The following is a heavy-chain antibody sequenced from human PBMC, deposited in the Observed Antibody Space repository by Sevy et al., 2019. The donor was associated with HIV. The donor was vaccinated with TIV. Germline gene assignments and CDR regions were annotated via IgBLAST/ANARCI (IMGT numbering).Heavy chain of an antibody. V-gene: IGHV4-61*01. D-gene: IGHD3-22*01. J-gene: IGHJ4*02. CDR2: VYHTGST. Sequence: SETLSLTCAVSGVSVSSDTYYWSWIRQPPGKGLEWIGYVYHTGSTNYSPTFKSPVTISVDTSKNQFSLRLFSVAAADTAVYYCAREPYFFDKSGYYWDYWGQGALVTVSS. CDR3: AREPYFFDKSGYYWDY. CDR1: GVSVSSDTYY.